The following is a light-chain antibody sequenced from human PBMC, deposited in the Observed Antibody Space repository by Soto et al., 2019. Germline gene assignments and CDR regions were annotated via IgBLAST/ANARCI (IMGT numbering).Light chain of an antibody. V-gene: IGKV1-27*01. CDR2: AAS. Sequence: DIQMTQSPSSLSASVGDRVTITCRSSQGISNNLAWYQQKPGKVPKLLIYAASTLQSGVPSRFSGSGSGTDFTLTISSLQPEDVATYYCQKYNSVPITFGQGTRLEIK. CDR3: QKYNSVPIT. J-gene: IGKJ5*01. CDR1: QGISNN.